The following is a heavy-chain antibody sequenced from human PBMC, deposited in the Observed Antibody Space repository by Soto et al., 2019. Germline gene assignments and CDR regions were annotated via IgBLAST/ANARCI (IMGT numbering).Heavy chain of an antibody. D-gene: IGHD2-15*01. CDR3: ARIIGYCRNNDCSWTFDV. Sequence: GDSLKISCKTSGYSFISYWVAWVRQLPGKGLEWMGTFYPGDSTSTYSPSFQGQVTISVDTSITTAYLQLNSLKASDTAMYYCARIIGYCRNNDCSWTFDVWGQGTMVTVSS. V-gene: IGHV5-51*01. CDR1: GYSFISYW. CDR2: FYPGDSTS. J-gene: IGHJ3*01.